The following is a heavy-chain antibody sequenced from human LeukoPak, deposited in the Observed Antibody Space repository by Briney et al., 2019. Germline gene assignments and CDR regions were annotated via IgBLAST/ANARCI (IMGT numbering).Heavy chain of an antibody. CDR2: ISGSGGST. J-gene: IGHJ3*02. D-gene: IGHD1-1*01. V-gene: IGHV3-23*01. CDR1: GFTFSSYA. CDR3: AKSLFTSATGTGRAFHI. Sequence: QPGGSLRLSCAASGFTFSSYAMSWVRQAPGKGLEWVSAISGSGGSTYYADSVKGRFTISRDNSKNTLYLQMNSLRAEDTAVYYCAKSLFTSATGTGRAFHIWGQGTMVTVSS.